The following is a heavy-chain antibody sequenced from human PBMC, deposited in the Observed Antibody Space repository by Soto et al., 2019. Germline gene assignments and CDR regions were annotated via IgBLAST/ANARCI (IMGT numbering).Heavy chain of an antibody. V-gene: IGHV1-8*01. D-gene: IGHD2-2*01. Sequence: QVQLVQSGAEVKKPGASVKVSCKASGYTFTSYDINWVRQATGQGLEWMGWMNPNSGNTGYAQKFQGRVTMTSNTSKSTAYMELSSLRSEDTAVYYCARGSCISTSCYYYYYYGMDVWGQGTTVTVSS. CDR1: GYTFTSYD. J-gene: IGHJ6*02. CDR2: MNPNSGNT. CDR3: ARGSCISTSCYYYYYYGMDV.